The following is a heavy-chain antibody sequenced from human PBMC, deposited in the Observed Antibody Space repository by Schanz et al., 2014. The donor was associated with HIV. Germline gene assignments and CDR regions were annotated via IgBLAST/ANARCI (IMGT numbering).Heavy chain of an antibody. Sequence: QVHLQQWGAGQLKPSETLSLTCTVYGGSFSDYYWAWIRQTPYKGLEWIGEIYHNGSTNYNPSLKSRVAMSVDTSKRQFSLNLRSLTAADTAIYYCARGGIFTEGPYCSVPRCYTTDYWDQGTLVTVSS. V-gene: IGHV4-34*01. CDR3: ARGGIFTEGPYCSVPRCYTTDY. D-gene: IGHD2-15*01. J-gene: IGHJ4*02. CDR2: IYHNGST. CDR1: GGSFSDYY.